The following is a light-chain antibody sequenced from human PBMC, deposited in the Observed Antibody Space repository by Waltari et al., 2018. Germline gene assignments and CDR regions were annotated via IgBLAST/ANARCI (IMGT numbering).Light chain of an antibody. CDR1: QSVSKY. CDR2: GAS. Sequence: IVLTQSPGTLSLSPGDGATLSCRASQSVSKYLAWYQQKPGQAPRLLIYGASSRATGIPDRFSGSGSGTDFSLTISRLEPEDFAVYYCQHYVRLPATFGQGTKVEIK. J-gene: IGKJ1*01. V-gene: IGKV3-20*01. CDR3: QHYVRLPAT.